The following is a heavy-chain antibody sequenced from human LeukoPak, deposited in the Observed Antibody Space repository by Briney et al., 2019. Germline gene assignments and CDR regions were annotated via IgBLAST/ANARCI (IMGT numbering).Heavy chain of an antibody. Sequence: SETLSLICSVSGGSISSTSFYWGWIRRPPGKGLEWIASIYYSGTTHYNPSLKGRVTMSVDTSKNQFSLKLSAVTAADTAVYYCARQFHGSGYVDDLWGQGTLVTVSS. D-gene: IGHD5-12*01. V-gene: IGHV4-39*01. CDR3: ARQFHGSGYVDDL. J-gene: IGHJ5*02. CDR1: GGSISSTSFY. CDR2: IYYSGTT.